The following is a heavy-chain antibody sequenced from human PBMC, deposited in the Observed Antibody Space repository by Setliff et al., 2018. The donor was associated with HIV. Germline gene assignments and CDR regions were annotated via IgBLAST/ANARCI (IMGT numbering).Heavy chain of an antibody. CDR2: IHYSGNT. CDR3: ARGGLGVVTSFDS. V-gene: IGHV4-31*03. J-gene: IGHJ4*02. Sequence: SETLSLTCTVSGGSISSGSYYWSWIRQHPGKGLEWIGYIHYSGNTYNNPSLNSRISISVDMSKNKFSLKLSSLTAADTAVYYCARGGLGVVTSFDSWGPGTLVTVSS. D-gene: IGHD3-3*01. CDR1: GGSISSGSYY.